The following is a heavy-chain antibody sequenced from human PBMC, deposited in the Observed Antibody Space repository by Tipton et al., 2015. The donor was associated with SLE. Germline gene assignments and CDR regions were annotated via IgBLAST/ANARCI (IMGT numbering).Heavy chain of an antibody. CDR2: IYYSGST. Sequence: TLSLTCTVSGGSISSSSYYWGWIRQPPGKGLEWIGSIYYSGSTYYNPSLKSRVTISVDTSKNQFSLKLSSVTAADTAVYYCARGREHQLLYCAFDIWGQGTMVTVSS. D-gene: IGHD2-2*02. J-gene: IGHJ3*02. V-gene: IGHV4-39*07. CDR1: GGSISSSSYY. CDR3: ARGREHQLLYCAFDI.